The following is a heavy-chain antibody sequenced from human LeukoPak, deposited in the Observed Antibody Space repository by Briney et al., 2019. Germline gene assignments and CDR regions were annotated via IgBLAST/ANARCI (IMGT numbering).Heavy chain of an antibody. CDR3: ARSIPIAYNSFDY. Sequence: GESLKISCQGSGYIFTTYLIAWVRQMPGKGLEWMGIIYPGDSDTRYSPSFQGQVTISADKSISTAYLQWSSLKASDTAMYYCARSIPIAYNSFDYWGQGTLVTVPS. J-gene: IGHJ4*02. CDR1: GYIFTTYL. V-gene: IGHV5-51*01. D-gene: IGHD6-13*01. CDR2: IYPGDSDT.